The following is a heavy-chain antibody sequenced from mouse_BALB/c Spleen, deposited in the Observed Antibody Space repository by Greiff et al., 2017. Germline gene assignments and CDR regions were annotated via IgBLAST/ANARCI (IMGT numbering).Heavy chain of an antibody. V-gene: IGHV5-15*02. CDR3: ARAAYYRSFYAMDY. J-gene: IGHJ4*01. CDR1: GFTFSDYG. Sequence: EVKVEESGGGLVQPGGSRKLSCAASGFTFSDYGMAWVRQAPGKGPEWVAFISNLAYSIYYADTVTGRFTISRENAKNTLYLEMSSLRSEDTAMYYCARAAYYRSFYAMDYWGQGTSVTVSS. CDR2: ISNLAYSI. D-gene: IGHD2-14*01.